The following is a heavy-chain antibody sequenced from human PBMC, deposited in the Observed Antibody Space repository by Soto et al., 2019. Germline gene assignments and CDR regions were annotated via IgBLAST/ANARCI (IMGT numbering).Heavy chain of an antibody. CDR2: IWYDGSNK. Sequence: GGSLRLSCAASGFTFSSYGMHWVRQAPGKGLEWVAVIWYDGSNKYYADSVKGRFTISRDNSKNTLYLQMNSLRAEDTAGYYCARDLVRSSFAIYGMDVWGQGTTVTVSS. D-gene: IGHD6-13*01. J-gene: IGHJ6*02. V-gene: IGHV3-33*01. CDR1: GFTFSSYG. CDR3: ARDLVRSSFAIYGMDV.